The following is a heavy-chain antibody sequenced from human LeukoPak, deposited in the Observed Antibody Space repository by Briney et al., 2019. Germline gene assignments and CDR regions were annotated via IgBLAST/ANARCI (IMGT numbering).Heavy chain of an antibody. J-gene: IGHJ6*02. Sequence: GGSLRLFCAASGFTVSSNYMSWVRQAPGKGLEGVSVIYCGGSTYYADSVKGRFTISRDNSKNTLYLQMNSLRAEDTAVYYCARDRVGPNIGGIDVWGQGTTVTVSS. CDR1: GFTVSSNY. V-gene: IGHV3-66*01. D-gene: IGHD1-26*01. CDR3: ARDRVGPNIGGIDV. CDR2: IYCGGST.